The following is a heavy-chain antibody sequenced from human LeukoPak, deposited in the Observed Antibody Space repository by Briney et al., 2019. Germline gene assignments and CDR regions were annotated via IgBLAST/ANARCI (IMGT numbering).Heavy chain of an antibody. V-gene: IGHV3-15*07. J-gene: IGHJ6*02. CDR1: GFTFSNAW. CDR2: IKSKTDGGTT. CDR3: TTEVPYDFWSGYYLDYYYYYGMDV. Sequence: GGSLRLSCAASGFTFSNAWMNWVRQAPGKGLEWVGRIKSKTDGGTTDYAAPVKGRFTISRDDSENTLYLQMNSLKTEDTAVYYCTTEVPYDFWSGYYLDYYYYYGMDVWGQGTTVTVSS. D-gene: IGHD3-3*01.